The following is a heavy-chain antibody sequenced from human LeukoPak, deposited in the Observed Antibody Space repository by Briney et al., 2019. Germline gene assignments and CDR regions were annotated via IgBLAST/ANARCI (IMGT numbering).Heavy chain of an antibody. CDR3: ANSYNGKIVPFDN. J-gene: IGHJ4*02. D-gene: IGHD3-10*01. CDR1: RASISNSY. V-gene: IGHV4-4*09. CDR2: VYSSGST. Sequence: ETLSLTCTVSRASISNSYWNWVRQPPGKGLEWIGYVYSSGSTNYNPSLKSRVTNSVDTSKNQFSLKMTSVTAADTAVYYCANSYNGKIVPFDNWGQGALVTVSS.